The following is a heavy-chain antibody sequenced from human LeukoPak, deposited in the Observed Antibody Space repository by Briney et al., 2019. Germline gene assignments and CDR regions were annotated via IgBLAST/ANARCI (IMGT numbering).Heavy chain of an antibody. V-gene: IGHV3-48*01. CDR2: ISSSSSTI. J-gene: IGHJ3*02. CDR3: AKVRSGSYWTDAFDI. Sequence: GGSLRLSCAASGFTFSSYSMNWVRQAPGKGLGWVSYISSSSSTIYYADSVKGRFTISRDNAKNSLYLQMNSLRAEDTAVYYCAKVRSGSYWTDAFDIWGQGTLVTVSS. D-gene: IGHD1-26*01. CDR1: GFTFSSYS.